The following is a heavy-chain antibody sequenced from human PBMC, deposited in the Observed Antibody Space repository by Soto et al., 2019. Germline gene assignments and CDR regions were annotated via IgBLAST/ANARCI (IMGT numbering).Heavy chain of an antibody. Sequence: QVQLVESGGGLVKPGGSLRLSCAASGFNFSDYYMDWIRLAPGKGLEWISYITSSSSFTNYADSVKGRFTISRDNAKKSLYLEMNSLRAEDTAVYYCARGAKYSSAWYSDYWGQGTLVTVSS. J-gene: IGHJ4*02. D-gene: IGHD6-19*01. CDR3: ARGAKYSSAWYSDY. CDR2: ITSSSSFT. CDR1: GFNFSDYY. V-gene: IGHV3-11*06.